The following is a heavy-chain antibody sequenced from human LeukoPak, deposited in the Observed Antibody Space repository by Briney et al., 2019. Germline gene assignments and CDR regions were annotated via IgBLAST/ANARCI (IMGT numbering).Heavy chain of an antibody. Sequence: GGSLRLSCAASGFTFSRYWMHWVRQAPGKGLVWVSRISNNGKDTKFAVSVRGRFTISRDNAKNTLYLHMNSLRVEDTGVYYCARGGGDFDWSDFDFWGQGTLVTVSS. CDR3: ARGGGDFDWSDFDF. J-gene: IGHJ4*02. CDR2: ISNNGKDT. V-gene: IGHV3-74*03. CDR1: GFTFSRYW. D-gene: IGHD3-9*01.